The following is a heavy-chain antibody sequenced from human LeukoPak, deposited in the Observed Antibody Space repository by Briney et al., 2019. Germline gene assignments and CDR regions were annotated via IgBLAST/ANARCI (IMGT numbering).Heavy chain of an antibody. CDR1: GGSFSGYY. Sequence: SETLSLTCAVYGGSFSGYYWSWIRQPPGKGLEWIGEINHSGSTNYNPSLKSRVTISVDTSKNQFSLKLSSVTAADTAVYYCARARDILTGYRGYCDYWGQGTLVTVSP. CDR3: ARARDILTGYRGYCDY. CDR2: INHSGST. D-gene: IGHD3-9*01. J-gene: IGHJ4*02. V-gene: IGHV4-34*01.